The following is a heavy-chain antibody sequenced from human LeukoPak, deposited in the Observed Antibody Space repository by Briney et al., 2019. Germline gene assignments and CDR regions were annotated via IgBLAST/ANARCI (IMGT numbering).Heavy chain of an antibody. D-gene: IGHD6-6*01. V-gene: IGHV3-23*05. Sequence: GGSLRPSCATSGFTFSTYAMTWVRQAPGKGLEWVSAIDIYSTKTNYADSVKGRFTISRDNSKNTLYLQMNSLRAEDTAVYYCARSFDSSSSVVDYWGQGTLVTVSS. CDR2: IDIYSTKT. CDR1: GFTFSTYA. CDR3: ARSFDSSSSVVDY. J-gene: IGHJ4*02.